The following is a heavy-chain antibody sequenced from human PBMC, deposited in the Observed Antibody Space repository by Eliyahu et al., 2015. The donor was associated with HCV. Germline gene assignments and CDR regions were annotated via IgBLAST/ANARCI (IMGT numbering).Heavy chain of an antibody. CDR2: INQAGNDR. V-gene: IGHV3-7*05. J-gene: IGHJ6*02. D-gene: IGHD6-13*01. CDR3: ARGSITAYGLTYYYVGIDF. Sequence: DVQLVESGGGLVQPGGSLRLSCSAFXFXFSXFWMGWVRQTPGKGXEWVANINQAGNDRYYMDSVKGRFTISRDNAKNSLYLQMNSLRAEDTAVYYCARGSITAYGLTYYYVGIDFWGQGTTVTVSS. CDR1: XFXFSXFW.